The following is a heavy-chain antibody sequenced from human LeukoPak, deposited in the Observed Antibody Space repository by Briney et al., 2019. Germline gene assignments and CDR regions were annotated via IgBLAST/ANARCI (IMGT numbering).Heavy chain of an antibody. J-gene: IGHJ4*02. V-gene: IGHV4-31*01. CDR3: ARGSEWLSTDY. CDR2: IYYSGST. D-gene: IGHD3-3*01. CDR1: GGSISSGGYY. Sequence: SQTLSLTCTVSGGSISSGGYYWSWIRQHPGKGLEWIGYIYYSGSTYYNPSLKCQVTISVDTSKNQFSLKLSSVTAADTAVYYCARGSEWLSTDYWGQGTLVTVSS.